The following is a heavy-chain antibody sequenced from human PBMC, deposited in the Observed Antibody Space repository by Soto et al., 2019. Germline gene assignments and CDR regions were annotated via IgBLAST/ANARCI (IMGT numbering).Heavy chain of an antibody. J-gene: IGHJ4*02. CDR1: GFTFSSYW. CDR2: IKPDGSDK. V-gene: IGHV3-7*01. Sequence: PGGSLRLSCAASGFTFSSYWMTWVRQAPGKGLEFLATIKPDGSDKYYVDSVRGRFTISRDNAKNSLSLQMNSLRAEDTAVYYCARDLFDYWGQGTLVTVSS. CDR3: ARDLFDY.